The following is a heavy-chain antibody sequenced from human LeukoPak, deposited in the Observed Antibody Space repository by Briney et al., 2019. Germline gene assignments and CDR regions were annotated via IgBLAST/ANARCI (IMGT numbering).Heavy chain of an antibody. D-gene: IGHD6-19*01. J-gene: IGHJ4*02. CDR3: ARDSSGWFKY. V-gene: IGHV4-59*01. CDR2: THYSGST. Sequence: SETLSLTCTVSGDSLSNYYLSWIRQPPGKGLEWIGYTHYSGSTNYNPSLKSRVTISVDTSKNQFSLKLSSVTAADTAVYYCARDSSGWFKYWGQGTLVTVSS. CDR1: GDSLSNYY.